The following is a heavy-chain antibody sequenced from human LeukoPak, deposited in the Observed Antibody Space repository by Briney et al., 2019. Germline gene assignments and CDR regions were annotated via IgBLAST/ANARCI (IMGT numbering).Heavy chain of an antibody. CDR1: GFPFSNSW. CDR2: IKSDGSGI. V-gene: IGHV3-7*03. D-gene: IGHD1/OR15-1a*01. CDR3: AGGNSMDV. J-gene: IGHJ6*04. Sequence: GGSLRLSCAVSGFPFSNSWMYWVRQAPGKGLEGVANIKSDGSGISYVDSVKGRFIISRDNARNSLYLQMNSLRVEDTAVYFCAGGNSMDVWGKGTALTVSS.